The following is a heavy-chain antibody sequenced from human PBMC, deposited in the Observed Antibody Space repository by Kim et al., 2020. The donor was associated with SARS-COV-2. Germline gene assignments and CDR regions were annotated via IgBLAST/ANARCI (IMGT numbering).Heavy chain of an antibody. Sequence: GGSLRLSCAASGFTFSTYWMSWVRQAPGKGLEWVANIKQDGSEKYYVDSVKGRFTISRDNAKNSLYLQMTSLRAEDTAVYYCAREVPGGYYGSGTYYYYYYGVDVWGQGTTVTVSS. D-gene: IGHD3-10*01. CDR3: AREVPGGYYGSGTYYYYYYGVDV. CDR1: GFTFSTYW. J-gene: IGHJ6*02. V-gene: IGHV3-7*01. CDR2: IKQDGSEK.